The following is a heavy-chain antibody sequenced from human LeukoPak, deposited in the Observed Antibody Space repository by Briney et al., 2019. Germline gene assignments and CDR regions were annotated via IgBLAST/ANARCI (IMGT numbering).Heavy chain of an antibody. D-gene: IGHD3-22*01. CDR2: IYHSGST. J-gene: IGHJ4*02. CDR3: ARGNYYDSSGYIAGFDY. CDR1: GGSISSYY. V-gene: IGHV4-59*01. Sequence: KASETLSLTCTVSGGSISSYYWSWIRQPPGKGLEWIGYIYHSGSTNYNPSLKSRVTISVDTSKNQFSLKLSSVTAADTAVYYCARGNYYDSSGYIAGFDYWGQGTLVTVSS.